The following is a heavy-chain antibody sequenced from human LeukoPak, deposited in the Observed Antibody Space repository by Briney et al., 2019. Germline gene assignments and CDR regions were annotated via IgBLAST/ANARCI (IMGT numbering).Heavy chain of an antibody. CDR2: IYHSGST. CDR1: GGSISSGGYY. D-gene: IGHD3-10*01. V-gene: IGHV4-30-2*01. CDR3: ARAGAGDFDYYYYMDV. Sequence: SETLSLTCTVSGGSISSGGYYWSWIRQPPGKGLEWIGYIYHSGSTYYNPSLKSRVTISVDRSKNQFSLKLSSVTAADTAVYYCARAGAGDFDYYYYMDVWGKGTTVTVSS. J-gene: IGHJ6*03.